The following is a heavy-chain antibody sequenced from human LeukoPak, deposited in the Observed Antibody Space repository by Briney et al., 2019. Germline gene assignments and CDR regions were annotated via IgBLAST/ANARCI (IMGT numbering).Heavy chain of an antibody. J-gene: IGHJ3*02. Sequence: PSETLSLTCTVSGDSTYGHYWSWIRQPPGKGLEWIGFIYSGGSTNYNPSLKSRVTISVDTSKNQFALRVNSVTAADTAVYYCARVLAEMAAVRRDDVFDIWGQGTMVTVSS. CDR1: GDSTYGHY. CDR3: ARVLAEMAAVRRDDVFDI. D-gene: IGHD5-24*01. CDR2: IYSGGST. V-gene: IGHV4-59*11.